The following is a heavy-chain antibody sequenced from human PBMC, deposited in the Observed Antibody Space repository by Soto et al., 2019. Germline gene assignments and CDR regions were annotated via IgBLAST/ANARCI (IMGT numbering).Heavy chain of an antibody. J-gene: IGHJ4*02. V-gene: IGHV1-18*01. CDR1: GYIFTSYA. Sequence: QVQLVQSGAEVKKPGASVTVSCKASGYIFTSYAITWVRQAPGQGLEWMGWINTFNGNTNYAQNLQGRVTMTTDTSTNTAYMEVRILRSDDTAVYFCARVTFGSSYHFDYWGQGTLVTVSS. CDR2: INTFNGNT. D-gene: IGHD3-10*01. CDR3: ARVTFGSSYHFDY.